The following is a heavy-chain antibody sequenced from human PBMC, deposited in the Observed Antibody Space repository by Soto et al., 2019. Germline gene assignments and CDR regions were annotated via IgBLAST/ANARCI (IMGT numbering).Heavy chain of an antibody. V-gene: IGHV3-7*03. Sequence: LRLSCAASVFTCSSYWVRWVRQAPGKGLEWVANIKQDGSEKYYVDSVKGRFTISRDNAKNSLYLQMNSLRAEDTAVYYCARGGVLEWLSVDYWGQGTRVTVSA. D-gene: IGHD3-3*01. CDR2: IKQDGSEK. CDR1: VFTCSSYW. CDR3: ARGGVLEWLSVDY. J-gene: IGHJ4*02.